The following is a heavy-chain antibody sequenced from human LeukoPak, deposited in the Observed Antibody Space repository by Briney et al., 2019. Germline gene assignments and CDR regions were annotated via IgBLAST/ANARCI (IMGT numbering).Heavy chain of an antibody. CDR2: INHSGST. D-gene: IGHD3-22*01. J-gene: IGHJ4*02. CDR3: ARRLRASSGFKTVRGNYFDY. Sequence: PSETLSLTCTVSGGSISSSSYYWSWIRQPPGKGLEWIGEINHSGSTNYNPSLKSRVTISVDTSKNQFSLKLSSVTAADTAVYYCARRLRASSGFKTVRGNYFDYWGQGTLVTVSS. CDR1: GGSISSSSYY. V-gene: IGHV4-39*07.